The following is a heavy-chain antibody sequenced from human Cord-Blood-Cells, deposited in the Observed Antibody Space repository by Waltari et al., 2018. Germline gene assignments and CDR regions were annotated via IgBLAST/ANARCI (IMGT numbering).Heavy chain of an antibody. J-gene: IGHJ5*02. CDR1: GRSFSGHY. Sequence: QVQLQQWGAGLLKPSETLSLTCAVYGRSFSGHYWSWIRQHPGTGLEGLGEMNHSGSTNYNQSIQSRGNISVATSKNQCSQKLSSVTAADTAVYYWARGPAVRLLERIRGWFDPWGQGTLVTVSS. CDR2: MNHSGST. D-gene: IGHD3-3*01. CDR3: ARGPAVRLLERIRGWFDP. V-gene: IGHV4-34*01.